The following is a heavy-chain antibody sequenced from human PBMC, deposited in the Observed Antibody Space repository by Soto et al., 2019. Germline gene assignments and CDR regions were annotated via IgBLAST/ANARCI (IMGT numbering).Heavy chain of an antibody. D-gene: IGHD3-3*01. CDR2: INPATGAA. V-gene: IGHV1-2*02. CDR3: ARGGGVGVAGSAAFDM. Sequence: QLHLVQSGAVVKKPGASVTVSCSASGYPVTAYYMHWVRQAPGRGLEWMGGINPATGAAKYTQIFQGRVTLTRDTSTSTVFMELSGLSAEETAVFYWARGGGVGVAGSAAFDMWGQGTLVTVSS. CDR1: GYPVTAYY. J-gene: IGHJ3*02.